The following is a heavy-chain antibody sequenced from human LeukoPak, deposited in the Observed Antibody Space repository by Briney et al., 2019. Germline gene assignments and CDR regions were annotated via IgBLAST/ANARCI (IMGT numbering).Heavy chain of an antibody. D-gene: IGHD1-14*01. CDR3: ARHLPPPGVAFDY. CDR2: KDYSGST. CDR1: GGSICRYY. J-gene: IGHJ4*02. V-gene: IGHV4-59*08. Sequence: SETLSLTGTVSGGSICRYYWSWIRKPPGQGLEGIGYKDYSGSTNYNRSLRSRVTISVDTSRNQFSLKLSSGTAAATAVYYWARHLPPPGVAFDYWGQGTLVTVSS.